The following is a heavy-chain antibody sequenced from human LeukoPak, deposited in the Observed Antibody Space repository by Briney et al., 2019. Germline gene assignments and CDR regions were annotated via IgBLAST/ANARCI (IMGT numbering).Heavy chain of an antibody. CDR2: ISRGTTYI. D-gene: IGHD2-2*01. CDR1: GFTFSSYS. CDR3: ARAQGIVLVPAGYGMDV. V-gene: IGHV3-21*01. J-gene: IGHJ6*02. Sequence: GGSLRLSCAASGFTFSSYSMNWVRQAPGKGLEWVSSISRGTTYIYYADSLKGRFTISRDNAKNSLYLQMNSLRAEDTAVYYCARAQGIVLVPAGYGMDVWGQGTTVTVS.